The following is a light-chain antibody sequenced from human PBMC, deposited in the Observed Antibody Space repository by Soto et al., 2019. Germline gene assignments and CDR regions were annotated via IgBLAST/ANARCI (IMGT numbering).Light chain of an antibody. CDR1: QSVISSY. CDR3: QQYGSSLTWT. V-gene: IGKV3-20*01. J-gene: IGKJ1*01. CDR2: AAS. Sequence: EVVLTQSPGTVSLSPGERVTLSCRASQSVISSYLAWYQQRPGQAPRLLIYAASSRATGIPDRFSGSGSGTDFTLSISSLEPEDFAVYYCQQYGSSLTWTFGQGTKVEMK.